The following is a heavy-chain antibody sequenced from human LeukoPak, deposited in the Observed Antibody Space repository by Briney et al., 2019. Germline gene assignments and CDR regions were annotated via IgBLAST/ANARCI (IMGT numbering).Heavy chain of an antibody. CDR1: GFTFSSYG. J-gene: IGHJ5*02. Sequence: GGSLRLSCAASGFTFSSYGMTWVRQAPGKGLEWVSYISSSSSTIYYADSVKGRFTISRDNAKNSLYLQMNSLRAEDTAVYYCAKSRLYYDFWSGQGLFDPWGQGTLVTVSS. V-gene: IGHV3-48*04. CDR2: ISSSSSTI. D-gene: IGHD3-3*01. CDR3: AKSRLYYDFWSGQGLFDP.